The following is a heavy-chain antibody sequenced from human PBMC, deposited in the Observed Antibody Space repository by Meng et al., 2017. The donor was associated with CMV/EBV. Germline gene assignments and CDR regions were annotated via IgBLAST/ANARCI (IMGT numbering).Heavy chain of an antibody. CDR1: GDSVSSNSAA. V-gene: IGHV6-1*01. J-gene: IGHJ6*02. CDR2: TYYRSKWYN. CDR3: ARSLIVVVPAALGQYYYYGMDV. D-gene: IGHD2-2*01. Sequence: SQTPSLTGAISGDSVSSNSAAWNWIRQSPSRGLEWLGRTYYRSKWYNDYAVSVKSRITINPDTSKNQFSLQLNSVTPEDTAVYYCARSLIVVVPAALGQYYYYGMDVWGQGTTVTVSS.